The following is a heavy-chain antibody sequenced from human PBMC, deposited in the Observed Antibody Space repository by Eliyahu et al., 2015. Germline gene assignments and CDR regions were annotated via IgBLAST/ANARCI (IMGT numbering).Heavy chain of an antibody. D-gene: IGHD3-16*01. V-gene: IGHV4-4*08. Sequence: QMQLQEAGPGLVQPSETLSLTCTFSADSTNSFYWSWIRQPPGKGLEWIGYVSSTGTTSYSPSFKSRVVMSIDSPRHRLSLRLTSLTAADTATYFCTNSSVWGIHYDWGRGILVTVS. CDR2: VSSTGTT. CDR1: ADSTNSFY. CDR3: TNSSVWGIHYD. J-gene: IGHJ4*02.